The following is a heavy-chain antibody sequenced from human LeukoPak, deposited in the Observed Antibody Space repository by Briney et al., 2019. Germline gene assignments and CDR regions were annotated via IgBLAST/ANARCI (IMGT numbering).Heavy chain of an antibody. Sequence: SETLSLTCTVSGGSISSYYWSWIRQPPGKGLEWIGYIYYSGSTNYNPSLKSRVTISVDTSKNQFSLKLSSVTAADTAVYYCARGYYDYVWGSYPTTYYMDVWGKGTTVTVSS. D-gene: IGHD3-16*02. CDR1: GGSISSYY. V-gene: IGHV4-59*01. J-gene: IGHJ6*03. CDR2: IYYSGST. CDR3: ARGYYDYVWGSYPTTYYMDV.